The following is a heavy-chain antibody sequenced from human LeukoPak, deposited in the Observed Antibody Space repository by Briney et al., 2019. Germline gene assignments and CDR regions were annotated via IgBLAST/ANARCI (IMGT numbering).Heavy chain of an antibody. CDR1: GFTFSSSE. CDR3: ARALPLWFGELLSELGFDY. J-gene: IGHJ4*02. D-gene: IGHD3-10*01. Sequence: GGSLRLSCAASGFTFSSSEMNWVRQAPGKGLEWVSYISSSGTTTYNADSVKGRFIVSRDNAKNSLYLQMNSLRAEDTAVYYCARALPLWFGELLSELGFDYWGQGTLVTVSS. V-gene: IGHV3-48*03. CDR2: ISSSGTTT.